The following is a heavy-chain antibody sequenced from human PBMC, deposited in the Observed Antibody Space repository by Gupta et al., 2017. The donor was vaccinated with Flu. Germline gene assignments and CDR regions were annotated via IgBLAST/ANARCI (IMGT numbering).Heavy chain of an antibody. Sequence: GLEWIGEINHSGSTNYNPSLKSRVTISVDTSKNQFSLKLSSVTAADTAVYYCARVNPEDSRGYGSGSYRIMLFDYWGQGTLVTVSS. J-gene: IGHJ4*02. CDR2: INHSGST. D-gene: IGHD3-10*01. CDR3: ARVNPEDSRGYGSGSYRIMLFDY. V-gene: IGHV4-34*01.